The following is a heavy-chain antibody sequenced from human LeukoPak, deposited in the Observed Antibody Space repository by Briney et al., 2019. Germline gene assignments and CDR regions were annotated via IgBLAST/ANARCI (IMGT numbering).Heavy chain of an antibody. CDR2: ISYDVSNK. Sequence: QPGGSLRLSCAVSVFTFCSYGMPCVRQAPGEGLGWLACISYDVSNKYYADTAKGRFTISRENSKNTLYLQMNSLRAEDTAVYYCARVLGYSYGMDVWGQGTTVTV. CDR1: VFTFCSYG. CDR3: ARVLGYSYGMDV. J-gene: IGHJ6*02. V-gene: IGHV3-30*03.